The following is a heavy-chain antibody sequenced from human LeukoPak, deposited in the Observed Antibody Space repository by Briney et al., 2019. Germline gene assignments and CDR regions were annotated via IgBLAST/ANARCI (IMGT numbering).Heavy chain of an antibody. CDR2: IYYSGST. Sequence: SQTLSLTCTVSGGSISSGGYYWSWIRQHPGKGLEWIGYIYYSGSTYYNPSLKSRVTISVDTSKNQFSLKLSSVTAAVTAVYYCARVRLGYCSSTSCYVGGPFDYWGQGTLVTVSS. J-gene: IGHJ4*02. CDR1: GGSISSGGYY. V-gene: IGHV4-31*03. CDR3: ARVRLGYCSSTSCYVGGPFDY. D-gene: IGHD2-2*01.